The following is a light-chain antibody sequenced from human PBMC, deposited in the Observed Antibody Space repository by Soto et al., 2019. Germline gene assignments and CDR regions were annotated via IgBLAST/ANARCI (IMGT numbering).Light chain of an antibody. CDR2: DVS. V-gene: IGKV3-11*01. Sequence: MVFTQSPPTLSLSPGERGTLSCRASESVTNYLAWYPKKPGQAPRLLVYDVSNRATGIPARFSGGGSGTDFNLTISRLETEDFAAYYCQQRSGWPWTFGQGTKLDIK. J-gene: IGKJ1*01. CDR3: QQRSGWPWT. CDR1: ESVTNY.